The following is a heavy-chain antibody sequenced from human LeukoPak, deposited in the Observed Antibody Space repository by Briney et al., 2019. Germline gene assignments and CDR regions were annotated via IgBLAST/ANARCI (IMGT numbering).Heavy chain of an antibody. D-gene: IGHD6-6*01. CDR3: ARLYSSSAGNYYYYYMDV. V-gene: IGHV4-38-2*02. CDR1: GYSISSGYY. Sequence: SETLSLTCTVSGYSISSGYYWGWIRQPPGKGLEWIGSIYHSGSTYYNPSLKSRVTISVDTSKNQFSLKLSSVTAADTAVYYCARLYSSSAGNYYYYYMDVWGKGTTVTVSS. J-gene: IGHJ6*03. CDR2: IYHSGST.